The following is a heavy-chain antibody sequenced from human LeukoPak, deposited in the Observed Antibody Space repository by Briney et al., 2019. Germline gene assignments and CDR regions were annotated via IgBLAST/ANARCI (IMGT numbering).Heavy chain of an antibody. CDR3: ARGNGQYGGEDFDH. V-gene: IGHV3-7*04. D-gene: IGHD3-16*01. CDR1: GFTFSSYW. Sequence: GGSLRLSCAVSGFTFSSYWMRWVRQAPGQGLEWVANIKQDGSEKYYVDSVKGRFTISRDNAKNSMYLQMNRLRAEHAGVYLCARGNGQYGGEDFDHGGQGPLVTVSS. J-gene: IGHJ4*02. CDR2: IKQDGSEK.